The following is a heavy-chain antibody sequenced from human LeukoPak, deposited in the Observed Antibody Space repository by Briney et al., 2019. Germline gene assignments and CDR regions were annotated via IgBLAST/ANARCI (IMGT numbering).Heavy chain of an antibody. CDR3: AREMVRGVIFFDY. CDR2: ISSSGSTI. CDR1: GFTFSSYE. V-gene: IGHV3-48*03. Sequence: GGSLRLSCAASGFTFSSYEMNWVRQAPGKGLEWVSYISSSGSTIYYADSVKGRSTISRDNAKNSLYLQMNSLRAEDTAVYYCAREMVRGVIFFDYWGQGTLVTVSS. J-gene: IGHJ4*02. D-gene: IGHD3-10*01.